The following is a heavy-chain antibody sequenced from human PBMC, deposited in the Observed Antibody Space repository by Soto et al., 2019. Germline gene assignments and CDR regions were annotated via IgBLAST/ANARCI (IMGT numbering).Heavy chain of an antibody. V-gene: IGHV3-30-3*01. CDR1: GFTFSNYG. Sequence: VGSLRLSCAASGFTFSNYGMTWVRQAPGKGLEWVAVISYDGSNKYYADSVKGRFTISRDNSKNTLYLQMNSLRAEDTAVYYCARVDYYDSSGPEAYDIWGQGTMVTVSS. D-gene: IGHD3-22*01. J-gene: IGHJ3*02. CDR2: ISYDGSNK. CDR3: ARVDYYDSSGPEAYDI.